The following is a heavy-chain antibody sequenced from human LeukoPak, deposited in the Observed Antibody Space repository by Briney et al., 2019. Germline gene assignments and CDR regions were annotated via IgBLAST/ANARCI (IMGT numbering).Heavy chain of an antibody. V-gene: IGHV4-39*07. CDR1: GGSISSSSYY. Sequence: SETLSLTCTVPGGSISSSSYYWDWIRQPPGKGLEWVVSIYYRGSTYYNPSLKSRVTISVDTSKNQFSLKLSSVTAADTAVYYCARDRGRIAVAGIDYWGQGTLVTVSS. J-gene: IGHJ4*02. CDR2: IYYRGST. CDR3: ARDRGRIAVAGIDY. D-gene: IGHD6-19*01.